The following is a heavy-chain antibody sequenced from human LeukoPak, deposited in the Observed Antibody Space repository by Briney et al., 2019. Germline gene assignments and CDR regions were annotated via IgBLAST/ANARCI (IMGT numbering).Heavy chain of an antibody. Sequence: SETLSLTCAVYGGSFSGYYWSWIRQPPGKGLEWIGEINHSGSTNYNPSLKSRVTISVDTSKNQFSLKLSSVTAADTAVYYCARGYSSSWLRIDYWGQETLVTVSS. CDR2: INHSGST. D-gene: IGHD6-13*01. V-gene: IGHV4-34*01. CDR3: ARGYSSSWLRIDY. CDR1: GGSFSGYY. J-gene: IGHJ4*02.